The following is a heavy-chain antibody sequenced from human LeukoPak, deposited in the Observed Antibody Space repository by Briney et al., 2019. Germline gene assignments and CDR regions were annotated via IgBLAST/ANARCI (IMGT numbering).Heavy chain of an antibody. D-gene: IGHD6-6*01. V-gene: IGHV3-64D*09. CDR2: ISSNGGST. CDR3: VKGGGSSSFSF. J-gene: IGHJ4*02. Sequence: GGSLRLSCSASGFTFSNYNMHWVRQAPGKGLEYVSAISSNGGSTYYADSVKGRSAISRDNSKNTLYLQMSGLRTEDTAVFYCVKGGGSSSFSFWGQGTLVTVSS. CDR1: GFTFSNYN.